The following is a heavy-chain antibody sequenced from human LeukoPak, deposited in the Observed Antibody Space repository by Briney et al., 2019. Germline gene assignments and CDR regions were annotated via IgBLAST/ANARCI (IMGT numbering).Heavy chain of an antibody. CDR1: GFTFSSY. CDR3: ARVLSSGYDVGYYFDY. D-gene: IGHD5-12*01. CDR2: ISSTSSYI. Sequence: GGSLRLSCAASGFTFSSYMNWVRQAPGKGLEWVSSISSTSSYIYYADSVKGRFIISRDNSKNTLYLQMNSLRAEDTAVYYCARVLSSGYDVGYYFDYWGQGTLVTVSS. V-gene: IGHV3-21*04. J-gene: IGHJ4*02.